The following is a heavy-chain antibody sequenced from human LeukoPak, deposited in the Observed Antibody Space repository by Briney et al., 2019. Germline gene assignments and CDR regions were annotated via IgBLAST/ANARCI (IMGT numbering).Heavy chain of an antibody. V-gene: IGHV4-61*01. CDR3: ARGVVIAPQTFDY. J-gene: IGHJ4*02. Sequence: SETLSLTCTVSGGSVSSSSYYWGWIRQPPGKGLEWIGYIYYSGSTNYNPSLKSRVTISVDTSKNQFSLKLSSVTAADTAVYYCARGVVIAPQTFDYWGQGTLVTVSS. D-gene: IGHD2-21*01. CDR1: GGSVSSSSYY. CDR2: IYYSGST.